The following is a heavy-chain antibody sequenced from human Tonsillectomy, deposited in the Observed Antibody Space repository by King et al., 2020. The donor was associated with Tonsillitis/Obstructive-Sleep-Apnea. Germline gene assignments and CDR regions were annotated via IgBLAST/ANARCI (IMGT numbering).Heavy chain of an antibody. CDR3: AREPPLGNYDSSGYYYPDY. V-gene: IGHV3-21*01. D-gene: IGHD3-22*01. Sequence: EVQLVDSGGGLVKPGGSLRLSCAASGFTFSNYSMNWVRQAPGKGLEWVSSISSSSSYIYYADSVKGRFTISRDNAKNSLYLQMNSLRAEDTAVYYCAREPPLGNYDSSGYYYPDYWGQGTLVTVSS. CDR1: GFTFSNYS. CDR2: ISSSSSYI. J-gene: IGHJ4*02.